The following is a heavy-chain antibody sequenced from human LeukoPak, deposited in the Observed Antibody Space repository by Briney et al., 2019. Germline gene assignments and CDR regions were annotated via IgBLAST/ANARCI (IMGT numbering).Heavy chain of an antibody. Sequence: GGSLRLSCAASGFSFTNYAMSWVRQAPARGPEWVSSLRGDGETFYADSVKGRFTLSRDDSRNTVYLQLNNLRVEDTALYYCAKGRHKGELLDDWGQGTLVTVSS. D-gene: IGHD1-26*01. CDR2: LRGDGET. CDR3: AKGRHKGELLDD. J-gene: IGHJ4*02. V-gene: IGHV3-23*01. CDR1: GFSFTNYA.